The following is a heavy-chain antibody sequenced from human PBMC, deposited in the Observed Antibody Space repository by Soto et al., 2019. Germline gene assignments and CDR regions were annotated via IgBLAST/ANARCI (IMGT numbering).Heavy chain of an antibody. Sequence: PSETLSLTCTVSGGSISSGDYYWSWIRQPPGKGLEWIGYIYYSGSTYYNPSLKSRVTISVDTSKNQFSLKLSSVTAADTAVYYCARGRGEDLWPNPPHFDYWGQGTLVTVSS. D-gene: IGHD3-3*01. CDR1: GGSISSGDYY. CDR3: ARGRGEDLWPNPPHFDY. V-gene: IGHV4-30-4*01. J-gene: IGHJ4*02. CDR2: IYYSGST.